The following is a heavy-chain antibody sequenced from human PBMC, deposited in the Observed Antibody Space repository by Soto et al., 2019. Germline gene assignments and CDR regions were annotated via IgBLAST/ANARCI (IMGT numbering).Heavy chain of an antibody. V-gene: IGHV3-30-3*01. CDR3: ARAPAKRVQLDRGWYGMAV. CDR1: GFTFSSYA. D-gene: IGHD1-1*01. J-gene: IGHJ6*02. Sequence: QVQLVESGGGVVQPGRSLRLSCAASGFTFSSYAMHWVRQAPGEGLEWVAVISYDGSNKYYADSVKGRFTISRDNSKNTLYLQMNSLRAEDTAVYYCARAPAKRVQLDRGWYGMAVWGQGTTVTVSS. CDR2: ISYDGSNK.